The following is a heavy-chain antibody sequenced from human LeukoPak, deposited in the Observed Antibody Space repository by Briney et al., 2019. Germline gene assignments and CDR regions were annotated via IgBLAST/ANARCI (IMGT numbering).Heavy chain of an antibody. D-gene: IGHD2-8*02. V-gene: IGHV3-73*01. Sequence: GGSLRLSCAASGFTFSDSYMHWVRQASGKGLEWVGLIRTKTRNYAATYAESVKGRFTISRDDPKNTAYLQMNSLKMEDTAVYYCTRQNCTGGSCSYVDCWGQGTLVTVSS. J-gene: IGHJ4*02. CDR3: TRQNCTGGSCSYVDC. CDR1: GFTFSDSY. CDR2: IRTKTRNYAA.